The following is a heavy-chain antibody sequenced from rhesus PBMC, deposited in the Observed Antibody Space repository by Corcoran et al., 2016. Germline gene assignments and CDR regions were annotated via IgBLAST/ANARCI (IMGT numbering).Heavy chain of an antibody. V-gene: IGHV4-73*01. CDR3: AREAHYGNYGPPY. Sequence: QVQLQQWGEGLVKPSETLSLTCAVYGGSISGYYYWSWIRQPPGKGLEWIGYIYGNSASTNYNPSLKNRVTISKDTSKNRFSLKLSSVTAADTAVYYCAREAHYGNYGPPYWGQGVLVTVSS. D-gene: IGHD4-35*01. CDR2: IYGNSAST. CDR1: GGSISGYYY. J-gene: IGHJ4*01.